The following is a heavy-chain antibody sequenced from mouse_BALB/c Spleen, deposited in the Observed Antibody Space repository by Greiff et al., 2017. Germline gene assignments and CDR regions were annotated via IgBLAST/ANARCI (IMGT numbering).Heavy chain of an antibody. J-gene: IGHJ2*01. CDR2: INPYYGST. Sequence: VQLQQTGPELVKPGASVKISCKASGYSFTDYIMLWVKQSHGKSLEWIGNINPYYGSTSYNLKFKGKATLTVDKSSSTTYMQLNSLTSGDSAVYYCARHYYGYGDYWGQGTTLTVSS. CDR3: ARHYYGYGDY. V-gene: IGHV1-39*01. CDR1: GYSFTDYI. D-gene: IGHD1-2*01.